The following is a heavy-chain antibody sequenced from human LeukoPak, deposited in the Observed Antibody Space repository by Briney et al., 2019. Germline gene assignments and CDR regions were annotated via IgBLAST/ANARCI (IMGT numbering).Heavy chain of an antibody. CDR3: ARGTDSALFFDY. J-gene: IGHJ4*02. CDR1: GFTFSSYG. CDR2: IRYDGSKK. Sequence: GGSLRLSCAASGFTFSSYGMNWVRQAPGKGLEWVAFIRYDGSKKYSADSVKGRFTISRDNSKNTLYLQMNSLRAEDTAVYYCARGTDSALFFDYWGQGTLVTVSS. D-gene: IGHD3/OR15-3a*01. V-gene: IGHV3-30*02.